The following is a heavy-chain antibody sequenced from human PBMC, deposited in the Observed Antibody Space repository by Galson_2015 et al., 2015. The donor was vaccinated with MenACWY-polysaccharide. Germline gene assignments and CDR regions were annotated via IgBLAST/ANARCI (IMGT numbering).Heavy chain of an antibody. CDR1: GFTFSSYW. CDR2: IKTDGSST. J-gene: IGHJ3*01. V-gene: IGHV3-74*01. Sequence: SLRLSCAVSGFTFSSYWMHWVRHAPGEGLVWVSRIKTDGSSTSYADSVKGRFTVSRDNAKNTVYLQMNSLRVEDTAVYYCARDPHCGAGCSIHDAFDVWGQGTKVTVSS. D-gene: IGHD2-21*01. CDR3: ARDPHCGAGCSIHDAFDV.